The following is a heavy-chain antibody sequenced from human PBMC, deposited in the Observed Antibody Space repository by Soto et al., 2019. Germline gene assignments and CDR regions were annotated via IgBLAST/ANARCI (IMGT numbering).Heavy chain of an antibody. Sequence: QVQLQQWGAGLLKPSATLSLTCAVYGGSFSDYYWSWIRQPPGKGLEWIGEINHSGSTNYNPSLKSRVTISVDTSKIQFSLKLRSVTAADTAVYYCARAGIWISGVVTERGFDPWGQGTLVTVSS. CDR2: INHSGST. CDR1: GGSFSDYY. D-gene: IGHD3-3*01. CDR3: ARAGIWISGVVTERGFDP. V-gene: IGHV4-34*01. J-gene: IGHJ5*02.